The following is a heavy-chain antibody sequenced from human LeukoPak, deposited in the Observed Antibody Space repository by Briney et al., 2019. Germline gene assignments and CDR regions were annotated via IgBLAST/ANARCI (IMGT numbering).Heavy chain of an antibody. D-gene: IGHD3-10*01. CDR3: ASVRRGFGESSKYYSYYYMDV. CDR1: GYSISSGYY. Sequence: PSETLSLTCTVSGYSISSGYYWGWIRQPPGKGLEWIGNIYYSGSTYFNPSLKSRVTISVDTSKSQFSLKLSAVTAADTAVYYCASVRRGFGESSKYYSYYYMDVWGNGTTVTISS. J-gene: IGHJ6*03. V-gene: IGHV4-38-2*02. CDR2: IYYSGST.